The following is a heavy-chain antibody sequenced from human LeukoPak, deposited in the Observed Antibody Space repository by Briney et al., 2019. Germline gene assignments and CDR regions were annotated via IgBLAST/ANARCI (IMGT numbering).Heavy chain of an antibody. CDR2: ISGSGGRT. CDR1: GFTFISYA. V-gene: IGHV3-23*01. CDR3: AKDTQYGALE. Sequence: GGSLRLSCATSGFTFISYALTWVRQAPGKGLEWVSDISGSGGRTYYADSVKGRFTISRDSSKNALYLQMNSLRAEDTAVYYCAKDTQYGALEWGQGTLVTVSS. J-gene: IGHJ4*02. D-gene: IGHD4-17*01.